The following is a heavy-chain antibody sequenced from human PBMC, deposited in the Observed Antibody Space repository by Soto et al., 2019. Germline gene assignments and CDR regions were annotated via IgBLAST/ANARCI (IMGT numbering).Heavy chain of an antibody. CDR1: GGTFSSNA. CDR2: IIPIFGTA. CDR3: AGYDEESFGYYRPLGFHV. D-gene: IGHD3-22*01. V-gene: IGHV1-69*01. Sequence: GSAVQVSCKASGGTFSSNAISWVRQAPGQGLEWMGGIIPIFGTANYAQKFQGRVTITADESTSTAYMELSSLRSEDTAVYYCAGYDEESFGYYRPLGFHVWGHGPTVTVSS. J-gene: IGHJ6*02.